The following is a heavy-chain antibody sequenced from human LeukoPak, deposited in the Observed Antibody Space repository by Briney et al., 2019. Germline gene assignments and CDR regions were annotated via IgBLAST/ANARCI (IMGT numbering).Heavy chain of an antibody. D-gene: IGHD5-18*01. CDR3: AKDGRRYSYGPTSIDY. Sequence: PGGSLRLSCAASGFTFSSYGMHWVRQAPGKGLEWVAYIRYDGSNKYYSDPVKGRFTISRDNSKNTLYLQMNSLRAEDTAVYYCAKDGRRYSYGPTSIDYWGQGTLVTVSS. J-gene: IGHJ4*02. CDR2: IRYDGSNK. V-gene: IGHV3-30*02. CDR1: GFTFSSYG.